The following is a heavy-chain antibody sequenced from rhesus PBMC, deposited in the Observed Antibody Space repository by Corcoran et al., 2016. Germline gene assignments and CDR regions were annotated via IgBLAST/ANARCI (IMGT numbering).Heavy chain of an antibody. Sequence: QVQLVQSGAEVKKPGASVKVSCKASGFTFGSYAINWVRQAPGQGLEWMGVIIPLVGITTYAEKFPGRVTTTADTSTSTAYMELSSLRSEDTAVYYCARSLPVLQFLDWLLSYGLDSWGQGVVVTVSS. CDR3: ARSLPVLQFLDWLLSYGLDS. D-gene: IGHD3-3*01. J-gene: IGHJ6*01. CDR1: GFTFGSYA. V-gene: IGHV1-198*02. CDR2: IIPLVGIT.